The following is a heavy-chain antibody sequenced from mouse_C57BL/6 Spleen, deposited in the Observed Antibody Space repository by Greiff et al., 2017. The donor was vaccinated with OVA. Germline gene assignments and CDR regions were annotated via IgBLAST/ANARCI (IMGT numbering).Heavy chain of an antibody. V-gene: IGHV14-3*01. J-gene: IGHJ4*01. CDR3: ARWPYYYGSSYGVYYAMDY. CDR2: IDPANGNT. CDR1: GFNIKNTY. Sequence: EVKLQESVAELVRPGASVKLSCTASGFNIKNTYMHWVKQRPEQGLEWIGRIDPANGNTKYAPKFQGKATITADTSSNTAYLQLSSLTSEDTAIYYCARWPYYYGSSYGVYYAMDYWGQGTSVTVSS. D-gene: IGHD1-1*01.